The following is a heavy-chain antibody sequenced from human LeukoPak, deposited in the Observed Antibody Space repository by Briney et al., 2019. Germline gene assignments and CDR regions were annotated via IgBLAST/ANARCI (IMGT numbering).Heavy chain of an antibody. V-gene: IGHV4-39*01. CDR3: ARHTYYDILTGYPSETNFDY. CDR1: GGSISSSSYY. D-gene: IGHD3-9*01. CDR2: IYYSGST. Sequence: PSETLSLTCTVSGGSISSSSYYWGWIRQPPGKGLEWIGSIYYSGSTYYNPSLKSRVTISVDTSKNQFSLKLSSVTAADTAVYYCARHTYYDILTGYPSETNFDYWGQGTLVTVSS. J-gene: IGHJ4*02.